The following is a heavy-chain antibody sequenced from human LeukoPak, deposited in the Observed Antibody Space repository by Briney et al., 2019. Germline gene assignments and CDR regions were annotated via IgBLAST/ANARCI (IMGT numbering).Heavy chain of an antibody. CDR3: ARSIGYCTHGVCYGPLYYYYYMDV. D-gene: IGHD2-8*01. J-gene: IGHJ6*03. CDR2: ISAYNGNT. CDR1: GYTFTSYG. Sequence: GASVKVSCKASGYTFTSYGISWVRQAPGQGLEWMGWISAYNGNTNYAQKLQGRVTMTTDTSTSTAYMELRSLRSDDTAVYYCARSIGYCTHGVCYGPLYYYYYMDVWGKGTTVTVSS. V-gene: IGHV1-18*01.